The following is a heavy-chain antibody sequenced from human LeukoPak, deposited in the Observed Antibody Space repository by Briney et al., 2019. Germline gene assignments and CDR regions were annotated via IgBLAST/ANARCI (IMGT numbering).Heavy chain of an antibody. D-gene: IGHD5-18*01. V-gene: IGHV4-38-2*02. J-gene: IGHJ4*02. Sequence: PSETLSLTCTVSGYSISSGYYWGWIRQPPGKGLEWIGSFYHSGSTYYNPSLKSRVTISLDTSKNQLSLKLSSVTAADTAVYYCTTAARVDTASFDYWGQGTLVTVSS. CDR2: FYHSGST. CDR3: TTAARVDTASFDY. CDR1: GYSISSGYY.